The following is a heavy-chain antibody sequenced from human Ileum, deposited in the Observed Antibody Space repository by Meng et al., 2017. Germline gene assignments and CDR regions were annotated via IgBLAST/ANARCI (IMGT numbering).Heavy chain of an antibody. Sequence: QVQLQESGPGLVKPPGTLSFTFAVAGGSSSSSNWWSWVRQPPGKGMEWIGEIYHSGSTNYNPSLKSRVTISVDKSKNQFSLKLSSVTAADTAVYYCATTMVRGVSGGYFDYWGQGTLVTVSS. CDR3: ATTMVRGVSGGYFDY. CDR2: IYHSGST. D-gene: IGHD3-10*01. V-gene: IGHV4-4*03. CDR1: GGSSSSSNW. J-gene: IGHJ4*02.